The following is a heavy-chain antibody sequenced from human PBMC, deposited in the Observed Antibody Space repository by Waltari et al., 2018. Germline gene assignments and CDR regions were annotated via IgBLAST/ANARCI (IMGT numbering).Heavy chain of an antibody. CDR2: IKQDGSKK. CDR3: ARRYFDL. CDR1: GFTFSTYW. Sequence: EGQLVESGGGLVQPGGSLRLSCTASGFTFSTYWMQWVRQAPGEGLEWVANIKQDGSKKCYADSVEGRFTISRDNARNSLYLQMSSLRVEDTAVYYCARRYFDLWGRGTLVTVSS. J-gene: IGHJ2*01. V-gene: IGHV3-7*01.